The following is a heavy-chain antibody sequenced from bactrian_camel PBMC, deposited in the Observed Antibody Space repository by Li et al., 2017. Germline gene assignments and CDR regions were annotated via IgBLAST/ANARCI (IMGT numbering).Heavy chain of an antibody. D-gene: IGHD1*01. CDR2: IDNSDGST. V-gene: IGHV3S26*01. J-gene: IGHJ4*01. CDR1: GLTIRVYNTYC. Sequence: HVQLVESGGGSVQSGGSLRLSCAYSGLTIRVYNTYCLAWFRQAPGTERDGIAAIDNSDGSTRYADSVKDRFSMSQGNTANTLYLQMNALKPEDTAMYYCAADTSARRCWIRKEFNVYGQGTQVTVS.